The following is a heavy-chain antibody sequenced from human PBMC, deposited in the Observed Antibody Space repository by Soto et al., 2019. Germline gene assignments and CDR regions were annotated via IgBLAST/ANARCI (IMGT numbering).Heavy chain of an antibody. CDR3: TRDPYGMDV. CDR2: ISISSSTI. V-gene: IGHV3-48*02. CDR1: GFTFSSYT. J-gene: IGHJ6*02. Sequence: QPGGSLRLSCAASGFTFSSYTMIWVRQAPGKGLEWVSHISISSSTIYYADSVKGRFTISRDNAKNSLYLQMNSLRDEDTAVYYCTRDPYGMDVWGQGTTVTVSS.